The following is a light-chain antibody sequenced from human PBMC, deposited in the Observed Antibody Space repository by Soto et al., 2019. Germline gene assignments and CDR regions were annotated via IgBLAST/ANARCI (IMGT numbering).Light chain of an antibody. J-gene: IGKJ5*01. CDR2: GAS. V-gene: IGKV3-20*01. CDR3: QQYNTWPPIT. CDR1: ERIYSAY. Sequence: EFVLTQSPGTLSLSRGERATLSCRASERIYSAYLGWYQQKPGQAPRLLIYGASSRATGIPDRFSGSGSGTDFTLTISSLQSEDFAVYYCQQYNTWPPITFGQGTRLEIK.